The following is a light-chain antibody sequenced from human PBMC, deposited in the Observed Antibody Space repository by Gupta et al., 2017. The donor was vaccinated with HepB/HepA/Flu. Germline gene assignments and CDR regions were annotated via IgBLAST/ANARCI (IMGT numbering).Light chain of an antibody. CDR1: QHVGIN. CDR2: GAS. Sequence: EVVLTQFPASLSVSPEERVTLSCRASQHVGINSAWYQQKPGQPPRLLIYGASTRATDIPARFRGSGCGTDFILIINSLQCEDFGVYYCQQDDNWPLTFGGGTRVDIK. J-gene: IGKJ4*01. CDR3: QQDDNWPLT. V-gene: IGKV3-15*01.